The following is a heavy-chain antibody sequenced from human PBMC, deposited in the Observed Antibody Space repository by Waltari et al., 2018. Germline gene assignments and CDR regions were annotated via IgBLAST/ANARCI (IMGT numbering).Heavy chain of an antibody. Sequence: QVQLVQSGAEVKKPGSSVKVSCKASGGTFSSYAISWVRQAPGQGLEWMGRIIPIFGTANYAQKFQGRVTITADKSTSTAYMELSSLRSEDTAVYYCASQYSSGSIEVDRDWFDPWGQGTLVTVSS. V-gene: IGHV1-69*08. CDR1: GGTFSSYA. CDR3: ASQYSSGSIEVDRDWFDP. J-gene: IGHJ5*02. CDR2: IIPIFGTA. D-gene: IGHD6-19*01.